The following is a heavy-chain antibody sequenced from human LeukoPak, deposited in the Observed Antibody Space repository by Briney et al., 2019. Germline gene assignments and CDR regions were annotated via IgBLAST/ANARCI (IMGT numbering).Heavy chain of an antibody. Sequence: SETLSLTCTVSGGSISSYYWSWIRQPPGKGLEWIGYIYYSGSTNYNPSLKSRVTISVDTSKNQFSLKLSSVTAADTAVYYCAGDLSKANYYYYMDVWGKGTTVTVSS. V-gene: IGHV4-59*01. CDR3: AGDLSKANYYYYMDV. CDR1: GGSISSYY. CDR2: IYYSGST. J-gene: IGHJ6*03. D-gene: IGHD2/OR15-2a*01.